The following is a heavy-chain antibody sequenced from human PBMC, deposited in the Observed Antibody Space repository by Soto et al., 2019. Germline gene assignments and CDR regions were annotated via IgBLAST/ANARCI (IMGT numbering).Heavy chain of an antibody. V-gene: IGHV1-69*01. CDR2: ITPLFGTT. CDR1: GTFSSYS. J-gene: IGHJ5*02. Sequence: QGQLVQSGAEVGKPGSSVKVSCRGTFSSYSISWVRQAPGQGLEWMGGITPLFGTTTYAQKFQGRVTITADASTNTAYMELSSLRSDDTAGYYCARGPDYGDHGGWLDTWGQGTLVTVSS. D-gene: IGHD4-17*01. CDR3: ARGPDYGDHGGWLDT.